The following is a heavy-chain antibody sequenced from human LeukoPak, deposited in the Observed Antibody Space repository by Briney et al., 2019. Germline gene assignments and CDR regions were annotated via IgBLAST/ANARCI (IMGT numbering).Heavy chain of an antibody. CDR1: GFTFTNYW. J-gene: IGHJ4*02. CDR2: INKDGSEK. Sequence: GGSLRLSCAASGFTFTNYWMTWVRQAPGKGLEWVANINKDGSEKQYVDSVKGRFTVSRDNPKNSVYLQMSSLRVEDSAVYYCARDPVQDFDFWGQGIMVTVSS. CDR3: ARDPVQDFDF. V-gene: IGHV3-7*01.